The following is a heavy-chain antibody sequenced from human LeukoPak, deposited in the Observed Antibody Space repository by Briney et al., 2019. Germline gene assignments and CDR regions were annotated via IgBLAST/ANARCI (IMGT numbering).Heavy chain of an antibody. J-gene: IGHJ6*03. CDR2: ISGSGGST. CDR3: AKAGWYSPPYYYMDV. CDR1: GFTFSSYG. V-gene: IGHV3-23*01. Sequence: PGGTLRLSCAASGFTFSSYGMSWVRQAPGKGLEWVSAISGSGGSTYYADSVKGRFTISRDNSKNTLYLQMNSLRAEDTAVYYCAKAGWYSPPYYYMDVWGKGTTVTISS. D-gene: IGHD6-19*01.